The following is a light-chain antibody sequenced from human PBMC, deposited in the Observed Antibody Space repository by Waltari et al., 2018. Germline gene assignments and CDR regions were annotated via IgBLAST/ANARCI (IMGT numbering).Light chain of an antibody. CDR2: DNS. CDR3: QVWDTSSEHSVV. J-gene: IGLJ3*02. CDR1: NIGSKG. V-gene: IGLV3-21*02. Sequence: SYVLTQPPSVSVAPGQTASITCGGNNIGSKGVHWYQQKPGQAPVLVVYDNSDRPSGIPERLSGSNSGNTATLTISRVEAGDEADYYCQVWDTSSEHSVVFGGGTKLTVL.